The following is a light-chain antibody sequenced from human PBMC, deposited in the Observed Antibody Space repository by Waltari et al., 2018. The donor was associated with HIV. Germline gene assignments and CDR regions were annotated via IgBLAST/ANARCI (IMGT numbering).Light chain of an antibody. V-gene: IGKV4-1*01. CDR2: WAS. CDR3: QQYDNTPPA. J-gene: IGKJ1*01. CDR1: QSVLYNSNNKNY. Sequence: DIVMTQSQDSLAVSLGERATINCKSSQSVLYNSNNKNYLAWYHQKPGQPPKLLIYWASSRDSGVPDRFSGSGSGTDFTLTISSLQAEYVAFYYCQQYDNTPPAFGQWTRVEIK.